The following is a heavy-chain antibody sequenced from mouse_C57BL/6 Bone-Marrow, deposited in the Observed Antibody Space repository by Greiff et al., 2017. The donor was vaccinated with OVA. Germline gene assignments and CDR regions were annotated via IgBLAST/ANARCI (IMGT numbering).Heavy chain of an antibody. V-gene: IGHV7-3*01. D-gene: IGHD1-2*01. J-gene: IGHJ4*01. CDR1: GFTFTDYY. CDR2: IRNKANGYTT. Sequence: EVMLVESGGGLVQPGGSLSLSCAASGFTFTDYYMSWVRQPPGKALEWLGFIRNKANGYTTEYSASVKGRFTISRDNSQSILYLQMNALRAEDSATYYCARLVTTAAMDYWGQGTSVTVSS. CDR3: ARLVTTAAMDY.